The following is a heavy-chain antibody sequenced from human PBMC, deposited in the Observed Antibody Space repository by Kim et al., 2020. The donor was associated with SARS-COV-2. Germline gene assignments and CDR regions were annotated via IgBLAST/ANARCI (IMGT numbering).Heavy chain of an antibody. D-gene: IGHD3-10*01. CDR2: IYYSGST. CDR1: GGSISSGGYY. CDR3: ARRSSLTMVRGVNHAFDI. V-gene: IGHV4-31*03. J-gene: IGHJ3*02. Sequence: SETLSLTCTVSGGSISSGGYYWSWIRQHPGKGLEWIGYIYYSGSTYYNPSLKSRVTISVDTSKNQFSLKLSSVTAADTAVYYCARRSSLTMVRGVNHAFDIWGQGTMVTVSS.